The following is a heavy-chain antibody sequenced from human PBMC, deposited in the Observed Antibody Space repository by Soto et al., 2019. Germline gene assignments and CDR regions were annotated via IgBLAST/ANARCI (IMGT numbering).Heavy chain of an antibody. D-gene: IGHD5-12*01. Sequence: GASVKVSCKASGYSVITSYHMHWVRQAPGQGLEWMGIINPTGSMTSYSQKFQGRLTMTRDTSTATDYMELSNLTSEDTALYFCARDTGYDHDAFDIWGQGTMVTISS. CDR1: GYSVITSYH. J-gene: IGHJ3*02. V-gene: IGHV1-46*01. CDR2: INPTGSMT. CDR3: ARDTGYDHDAFDI.